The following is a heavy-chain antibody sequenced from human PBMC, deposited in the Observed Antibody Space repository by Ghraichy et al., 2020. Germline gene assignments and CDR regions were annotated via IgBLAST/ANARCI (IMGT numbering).Heavy chain of an antibody. CDR1: GFTFSTYS. Sequence: ESLNISCAVSGFTFSTYSMNWVRQAPGKGLEWVSYISSGSNTIYYADSVKGRFTISRDNAKNSLYLQMNSLRDEDTAVYYCATDYCSGGSCYSYVDYWGQGTLVTVSS. CDR3: ATDYCSGGSCYSYVDY. J-gene: IGHJ4*02. CDR2: ISSGSNTI. V-gene: IGHV3-48*02. D-gene: IGHD2-15*01.